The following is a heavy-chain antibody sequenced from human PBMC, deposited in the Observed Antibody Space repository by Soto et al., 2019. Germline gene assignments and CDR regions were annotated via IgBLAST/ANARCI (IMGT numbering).Heavy chain of an antibody. CDR1: GFTFSSYA. CDR3: ANGGTGEGYFDN. J-gene: IGHJ4*02. V-gene: IGHV3-23*01. D-gene: IGHD7-27*01. CDR2: ISANGGTT. Sequence: VGYLRLSSVASGFTFSSYAMGWVRKAPGEGLEWVSAISANGGTTYYIDSVKGRFTISRDNSKNTVYLQMNSLRAEDKAIYYCANGGTGEGYFDNWGQGALVTVSS.